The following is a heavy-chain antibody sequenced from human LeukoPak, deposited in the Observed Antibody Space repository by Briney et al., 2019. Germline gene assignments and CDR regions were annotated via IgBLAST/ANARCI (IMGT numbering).Heavy chain of an antibody. D-gene: IGHD2-2*01. CDR3: ARGALYQYYMDV. CDR2: ITTSSGTK. V-gene: IGHV3-48*04. CDR1: GFTFSSYS. Sequence: PGGSLRLSCEASGFTFSSYSMNWVRQAPGKGLEWISYITTSSGTKHYADSVRGRFTVSRDNAKNTLYLQMNSLTAEDTAVYYCARGALYQYYMDVWGKGTTVTVSS. J-gene: IGHJ6*03.